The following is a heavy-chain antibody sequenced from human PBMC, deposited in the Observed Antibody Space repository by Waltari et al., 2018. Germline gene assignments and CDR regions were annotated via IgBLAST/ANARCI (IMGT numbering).Heavy chain of an antibody. CDR2: INAGNGNT. Sequence: QVQLVQSGAEVKKPGASVKVSCKASGYTFTSYAMHWVRQAPGQRLEWMGWINAGNGNTKYSQKFLGRVTITRDTSASTAYMELSSLRSEDTAVYYCAREHGSIAVAGAEYFQHWGQGTLVTVSS. D-gene: IGHD6-19*01. CDR1: GYTFTSYA. CDR3: AREHGSIAVAGAEYFQH. V-gene: IGHV1-3*01. J-gene: IGHJ1*01.